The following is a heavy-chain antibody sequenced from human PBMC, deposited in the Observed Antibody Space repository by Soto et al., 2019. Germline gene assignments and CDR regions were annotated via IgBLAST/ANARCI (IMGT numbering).Heavy chain of an antibody. CDR3: AREDSIIILAVSDF. V-gene: IGHV3-21*01. J-gene: IGHJ4*02. Sequence: GGSLRLSCTVSGFAFNNYGINWVRQSPGKGLEWVSSISKSDYTYYSDSVKGRFAISRDNAKSSVSLQMNTLRVEDTAVYYCAREDSIIILAVSDFWGQGTLVTVSS. CDR2: ISKSDYT. D-gene: IGHD3-22*01. CDR1: GFAFNNYG.